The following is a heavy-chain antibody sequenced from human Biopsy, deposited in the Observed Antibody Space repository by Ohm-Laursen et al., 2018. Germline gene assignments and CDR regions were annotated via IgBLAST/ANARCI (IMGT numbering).Heavy chain of an antibody. CDR1: GGSIISYY. D-gene: IGHD3-3*01. J-gene: IGHJ5*02. CDR2: VYIGGIT. Sequence: SDTLSLTCGVSGGSIISYYWTWIRQPPGKGLEWIGHVYIGGITNYNPSLKSRVTISTDTSKNQFSLQVNSVTAADTAVYYCARTPRDSFWSGSYKRGLWFDPWGQGTLVIVSS. V-gene: IGHV4-59*07. CDR3: ARTPRDSFWSGSYKRGLWFDP.